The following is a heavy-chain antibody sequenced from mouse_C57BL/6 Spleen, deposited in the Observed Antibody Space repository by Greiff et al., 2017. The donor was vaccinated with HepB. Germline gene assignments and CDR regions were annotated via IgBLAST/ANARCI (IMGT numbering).Heavy chain of an antibody. CDR2: IDPEDGDT. Sequence: VQLQQSGAELVRPGASVKLSCTASGFNIKDYYMHWVKQRPEQGLEWIGRIDPEDGDTEYAPKFQGKATVTADTSSNTAYLQLSSLTSEDTAVYYCTTRITTVPYFDYWGQGTTLTVSS. CDR1: GFNIKDYY. D-gene: IGHD1-1*01. V-gene: IGHV14-1*01. CDR3: TTRITTVPYFDY. J-gene: IGHJ2*01.